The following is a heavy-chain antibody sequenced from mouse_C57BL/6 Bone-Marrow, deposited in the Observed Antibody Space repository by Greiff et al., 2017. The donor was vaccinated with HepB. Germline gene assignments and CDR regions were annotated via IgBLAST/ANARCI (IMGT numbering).Heavy chain of an antibody. CDR3: ARQGYDYDRYFDV. CDR1: GFTFSDYY. CDR2: ISNGGGST. Sequence: DVKLVESGGGLVQPGGSLKLSCAASGFTFSDYYMYWVRQTPEKRLEWVAYISNGGGSTYYPDTVKGRFTISRDNAKNTLYLQMSRLKSEDTAMYYCARQGYDYDRYFDVWGTGTTVTVSS. D-gene: IGHD2-4*01. J-gene: IGHJ1*03. V-gene: IGHV5-12*01.